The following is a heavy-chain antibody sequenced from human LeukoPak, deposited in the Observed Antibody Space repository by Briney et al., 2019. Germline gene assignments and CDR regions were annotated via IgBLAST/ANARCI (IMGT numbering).Heavy chain of an antibody. V-gene: IGHV4-39*07. CDR3: ASDYGDSGAFDI. Sequence: SETLSLTCTVSGGSISSSSYYWGWIRQPPGKGLEWIGSIYYSGSTYYNPSLKSRVTISVDTSKNQFSLKLSSVTAADTAVYYCASDYGDSGAFDIWGQGTMVTVSS. J-gene: IGHJ3*02. D-gene: IGHD4-17*01. CDR2: IYYSGST. CDR1: GGSISSSSYY.